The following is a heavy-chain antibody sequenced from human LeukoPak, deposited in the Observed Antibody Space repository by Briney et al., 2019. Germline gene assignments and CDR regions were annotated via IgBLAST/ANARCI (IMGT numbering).Heavy chain of an antibody. CDR1: GFTFSSYA. CDR2: ISYDGSNK. CDR3: ARGPNFGDYDPLCY. V-gene: IGHV3-30-3*01. J-gene: IGHJ4*02. Sequence: GGSLRLSCAASGFTFSSYAMHWVRQAPGKGLEWVAVISYDGSNKYYADSVKGRFTISRDNSKNTLYLQMNSLRAEDTAVYYCARGPNFGDYDPLCYWGQGTLVTVSS. D-gene: IGHD4-17*01.